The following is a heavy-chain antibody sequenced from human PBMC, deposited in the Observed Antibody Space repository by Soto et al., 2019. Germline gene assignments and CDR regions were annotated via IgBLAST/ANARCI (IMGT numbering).Heavy chain of an antibody. D-gene: IGHD2-2*01. CDR3: AREYANSPEAFDY. Sequence: SDTMPLTCSVSGFSVNSDSCYWSWIRQPPGKGLEWIGYIHYTGSTNYNPSLKSRVTISVDTSRNQLSLKLSSVTAADTAVFYCAREYANSPEAFDYWGQGALVTVSS. CDR1: GFSVNSDSCY. CDR2: IHYTGST. J-gene: IGHJ4*02. V-gene: IGHV4-61*01.